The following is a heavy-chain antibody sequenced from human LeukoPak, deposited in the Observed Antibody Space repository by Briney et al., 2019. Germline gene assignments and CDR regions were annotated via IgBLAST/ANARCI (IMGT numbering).Heavy chain of an antibody. J-gene: IGHJ5*02. D-gene: IGHD3-10*01. V-gene: IGHV3-23*01. CDR2: ISGSGGNT. CDR1: GFTFSSYA. Sequence: GGSLRLSCAASGFTFSSYAMSWVRQAPGKGLEWVSAISGSGGNTYYADSVKGRFTISRDNSKNTLYLQMNSLRAEDTAVYYCAKDYGSGSYPYNWFDPWGQGTLVTVSS. CDR3: AKDYGSGSYPYNWFDP.